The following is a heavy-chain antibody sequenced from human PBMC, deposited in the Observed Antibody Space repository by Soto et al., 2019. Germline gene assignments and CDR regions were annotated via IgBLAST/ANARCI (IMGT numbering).Heavy chain of an antibody. J-gene: IGHJ5*02. Sequence: SETLSLTCAVYGGSFSGYYWSWIRQPPGKGLEWIGEINHSGSTNYNPSLKSRVTISVDTSKNQFSLKLSSVTAADTAVYYCARDNNWNDVPRCNWFDPWGQGTLVTVSS. D-gene: IGHD1-1*01. V-gene: IGHV4-34*01. CDR2: INHSGST. CDR3: ARDNNWNDVPRCNWFDP. CDR1: GGSFSGYY.